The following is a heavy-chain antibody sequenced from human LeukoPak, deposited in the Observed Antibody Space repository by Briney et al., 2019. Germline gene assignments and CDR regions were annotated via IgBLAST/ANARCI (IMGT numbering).Heavy chain of an antibody. CDR2: ISSSGSYI. V-gene: IGHV3-21*01. J-gene: IGHJ3*02. CDR3: ARIAVAYDAFDI. Sequence: GGSLRLSCAASGFTFSSYSMNWVRQAPGKGLEWVSSISSSGSYIYYADSVKGRFTISRDNAKNSLYLQMNSLRAEDTAVYYCARIAVAYDAFDIWGQGTMVTVPS. CDR1: GFTFSSYS. D-gene: IGHD6-19*01.